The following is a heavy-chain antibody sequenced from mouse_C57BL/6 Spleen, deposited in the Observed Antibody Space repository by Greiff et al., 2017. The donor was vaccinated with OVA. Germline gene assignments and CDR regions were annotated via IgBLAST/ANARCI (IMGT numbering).Heavy chain of an antibody. J-gene: IGHJ2*01. CDR2: IYPSDSET. V-gene: IGHV1-61*01. CDR3: ARLGSSSDY. Sequence: VQLQQPGAELVRPGSSVKLSCKASGYTFTSYWMDWVKQRPGQGLEWIGNIYPSDSETHYNQKFKDKATLTVDKSSSTAYMQLSSLTSEDSAVYYCARLGSSSDYWGQGTTLTVSS. D-gene: IGHD1-1*01. CDR1: GYTFTSYW.